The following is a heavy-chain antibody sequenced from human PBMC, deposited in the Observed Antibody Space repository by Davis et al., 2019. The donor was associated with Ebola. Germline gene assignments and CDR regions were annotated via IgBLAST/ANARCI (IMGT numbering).Heavy chain of an antibody. D-gene: IGHD3-16*01. CDR2: ISGSGKNT. V-gene: IGHV3-23*01. CDR1: GLTFSSYA. Sequence: GESLKISCAASGLTFSSYAMSWVRQAPGKGLEWVSAISGSGKNTHYADSVKGRFAISRDNGENSVSLQMNSLRADDTALYYCARGGGYWGQGTLVTVSS. CDR3: ARGGGY. J-gene: IGHJ4*02.